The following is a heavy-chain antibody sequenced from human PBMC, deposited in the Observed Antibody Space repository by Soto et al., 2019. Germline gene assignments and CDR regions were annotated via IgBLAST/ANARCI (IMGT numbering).Heavy chain of an antibody. CDR2: IWYDGSNK. J-gene: IGHJ4*02. V-gene: IGHV3-33*01. Sequence: GGSLRLSCAASGFTFSSYGMHWVRQAPGKGLEWVAVIWYDGSNKYYADSVKGRFTISRDNSKNTLYLQMNSLRAEDTAVYYCARDITVTPYYFDYWGQGTLVTVSS. CDR3: ARDITVTPYYFDY. D-gene: IGHD4-17*01. CDR1: GFTFSSYG.